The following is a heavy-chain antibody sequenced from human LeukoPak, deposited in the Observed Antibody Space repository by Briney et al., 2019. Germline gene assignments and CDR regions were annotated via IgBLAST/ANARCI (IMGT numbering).Heavy chain of an antibody. D-gene: IGHD4-4*01. J-gene: IGHJ4*02. CDR2: IYYSGST. Sequence: PSETLSLICTVSGGSISSYYWSWFRQPPGKGLEWIGYIYYSGSTNYNPSLKSRVTISVDTSKNQFSLKLSSVTAADTAVYYCARHSSPYSNLDYWGQGTLVTVSS. V-gene: IGHV4-59*08. CDR1: GGSISSYY. CDR3: ARHSSPYSNLDY.